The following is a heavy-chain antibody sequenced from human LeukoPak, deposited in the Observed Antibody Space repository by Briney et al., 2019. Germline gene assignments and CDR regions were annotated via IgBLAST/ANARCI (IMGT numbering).Heavy chain of an antibody. V-gene: IGHV3-30*18. CDR2: ISYDGSNK. D-gene: IGHD3-10*01. CDR1: GFTFSSYG. Sequence: GGSLRLSCAASGFTFSSYGMHWVRQAPGKGLEWVAVISYDGSNKYYADSVKGRFTISRDNSKNTLHLQMNSLRAEDTAVYYCANFIKDYWGQGTLVTVSS. J-gene: IGHJ4*02. CDR3: ANFIKDY.